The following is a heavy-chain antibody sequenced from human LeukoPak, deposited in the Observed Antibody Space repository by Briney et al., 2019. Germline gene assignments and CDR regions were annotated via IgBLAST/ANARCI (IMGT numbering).Heavy chain of an antibody. CDR3: ARDPLPMDNWFDP. V-gene: IGHV3-7*01. CDR1: GFTFSSYW. D-gene: IGHD3-10*01. Sequence: GGSLRPSCAASGFTFSSYWMSWVRQAPGKGLEWVANIKQDGSEKYYVDSVKGRFTISRDNAKNSLYLQMNSLRAEDTAVYYCARDPLPMDNWFDPWGQGTLVTVSS. CDR2: IKQDGSEK. J-gene: IGHJ5*02.